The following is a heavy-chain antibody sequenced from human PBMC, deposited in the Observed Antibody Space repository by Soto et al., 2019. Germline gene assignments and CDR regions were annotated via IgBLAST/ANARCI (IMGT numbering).Heavy chain of an antibody. V-gene: IGHV3-23*01. CDR3: ATDHYGMDV. CDR1: GFTLASYA. J-gene: IGHJ6*02. CDR2: ISGSGSTT. Sequence: PGGSLRLSCAASGFTLASYAMNWVRQAPGKGLEWVSAISGSGSTTNYADSVKGRFTISRDTSKNTLYLQMNSLRAEDTALYYCATDHYGMDVWGQGTTVTVSS.